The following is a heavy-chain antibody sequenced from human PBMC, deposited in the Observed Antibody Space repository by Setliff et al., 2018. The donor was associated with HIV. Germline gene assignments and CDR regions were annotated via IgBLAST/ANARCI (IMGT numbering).Heavy chain of an antibody. D-gene: IGHD6-13*01. Sequence: SETLSLTCAVSGYSISSGYYWGWIRQPPGKGLEWIGNIYHSGSTYYNPSLKSRVTISVDTSKNQFSLKLRSVTAADTAVYYCARSRGPWDSSHEPGSSWFDYWGRGTLVTVSS. J-gene: IGHJ4*02. CDR3: ARSRGPWDSSHEPGSSWFDY. CDR2: IYHSGST. V-gene: IGHV4-38-2*01. CDR1: GYSISSGYY.